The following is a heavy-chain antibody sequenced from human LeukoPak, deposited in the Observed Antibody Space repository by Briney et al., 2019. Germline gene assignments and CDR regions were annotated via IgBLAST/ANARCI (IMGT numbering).Heavy chain of an antibody. CDR2: IRDKANRYTT. V-gene: IGHV3-72*01. J-gene: IGHJ4*02. CDR3: ARSPLGIAPFDY. CDR1: GFTFSDHH. Sequence: GSLRLSCAASGFTFSDHHMDWVRQAPGEGLEWVARIRDKANRYTTEYAASVKGRFTISRDDSENSLYLQMDSLKTEDTAVYYCARSPLGIAPFDYWGQGTLITVSS. D-gene: IGHD7-27*01.